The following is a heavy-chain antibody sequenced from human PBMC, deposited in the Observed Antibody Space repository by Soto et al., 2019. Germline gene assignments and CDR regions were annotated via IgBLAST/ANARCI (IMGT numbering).Heavy chain of an antibody. CDR1: GYSFTTYW. J-gene: IGHJ4*01. Sequence: LGEALKISCKGSGYSFTTYWIAWVRQMPVKGLEWVVIIYPGDSDTRYSPSFEGHVTISVDNSISTSFLQLNSLKSSDNALYHCARDSTSAPKDYWGQGTLVTVSS. V-gene: IGHV5-51*01. CDR2: IYPGDSDT. CDR3: ARDSTSAPKDY. D-gene: IGHD3-10*01.